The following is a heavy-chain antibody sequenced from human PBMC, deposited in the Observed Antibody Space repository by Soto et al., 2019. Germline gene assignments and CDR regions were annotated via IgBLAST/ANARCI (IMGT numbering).Heavy chain of an antibody. CDR1: GYTFTSYY. Sequence: ASVKVSCKASGYTFTSYYMHWVRQAPGQGLEWMGIINPSGGSTSYAQKFQGRVTMTRDTSTSTVYMELSSLRSEDTAVYYCARDGGPITICGVVNQHRNWFDAWGQGTLVTVSS. CDR3: ARDGGPITICGVVNQHRNWFDA. D-gene: IGHD3-3*01. CDR2: INPSGGST. V-gene: IGHV1-46*01. J-gene: IGHJ5*02.